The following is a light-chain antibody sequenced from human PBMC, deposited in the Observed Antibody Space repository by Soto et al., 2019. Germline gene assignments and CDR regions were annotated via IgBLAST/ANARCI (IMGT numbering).Light chain of an antibody. Sequence: IQLTQSPSSLSASVGDRVTLTCRASQNINNYLNWYQQKPGRAPKLLIYDASNLEAGVPSRLRGSGSGTDFTFTISRLQPEDIATYYCQQYENLPTFGQGTRLEIK. CDR2: DAS. CDR3: QQYENLPT. CDR1: QNINNY. J-gene: IGKJ5*01. V-gene: IGKV1-33*01.